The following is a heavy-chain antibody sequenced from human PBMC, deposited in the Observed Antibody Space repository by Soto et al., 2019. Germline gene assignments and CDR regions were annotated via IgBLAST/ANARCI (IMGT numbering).Heavy chain of an antibody. V-gene: IGHV4-39*01. J-gene: IGHJ5*02. CDR1: GGSISSGSYY. CDR2: IYYSGST. CDR3: ARLEGYCSGGSCYRTSGWFDP. Sequence: SETLSLTCTVSGGSISSGSYYWGWIRQPPGKGLEWIGTIYYSGSTYYHPSLRSRVTLSVDTSKNQFSLKLTSVTAADTAVYYCARLEGYCSGGSCYRTSGWFDPWGQGTPVTVSS. D-gene: IGHD2-15*01.